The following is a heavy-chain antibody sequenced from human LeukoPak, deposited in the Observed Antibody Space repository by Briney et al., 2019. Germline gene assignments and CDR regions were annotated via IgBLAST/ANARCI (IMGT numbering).Heavy chain of an antibody. J-gene: IGHJ6*02. CDR3: ARDTGHQLSRRNYYAMDV. V-gene: IGHV4-30-2*01. D-gene: IGHD2-2*01. CDR1: GGSISSGGYY. Sequence: SQTLSLTCTVSGGSISSGGYYWSWIRQPPGKGLEWIGYIYHSGSTYYNPSLKSRVTISVDRSKNQFSLKLSSVTAADTAVYYCARDTGHQLSRRNYYAMDVWGQGTTVTVSS. CDR2: IYHSGST.